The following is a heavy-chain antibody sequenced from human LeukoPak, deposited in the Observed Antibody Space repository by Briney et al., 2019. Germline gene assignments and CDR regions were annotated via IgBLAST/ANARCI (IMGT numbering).Heavy chain of an antibody. CDR1: GFSFSSYW. V-gene: IGHV3-74*01. Sequence: PGGSLRLSCGASGFSFSSYWMRWVRQPPGKGLGWVSHIYSGGSTTEYAAPVKGRSTFSKTNARNTPYLQMNRLRAVDTAVYYCARGIGSGWYLDWGQGTLVTVSS. CDR3: ARGIGSGWYLD. D-gene: IGHD6-19*01. CDR2: IYSGGSTT. J-gene: IGHJ4*02.